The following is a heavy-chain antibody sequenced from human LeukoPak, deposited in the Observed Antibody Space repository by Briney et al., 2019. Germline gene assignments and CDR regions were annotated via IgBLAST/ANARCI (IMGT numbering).Heavy chain of an antibody. J-gene: IGHJ4*02. CDR3: ARLDFIFDPNYYYFDY. CDR2: IIPILGIA. V-gene: IGHV1-69*04. CDR1: GGTFSSYA. D-gene: IGHD3-3*02. Sequence: SVKVSCKASGGTFSSYAISWVRQAPGQGLEWMGRIIPILGIANYAQKFQGRVTITADKSTSTAYMELSSLRSEDTAVYYCARLDFIFDPNYYYFDYWGQGTLVTVSS.